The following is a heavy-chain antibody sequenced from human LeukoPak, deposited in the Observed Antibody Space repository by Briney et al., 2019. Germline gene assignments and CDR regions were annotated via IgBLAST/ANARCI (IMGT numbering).Heavy chain of an antibody. Sequence: GGSLRLSCAASGFTFDDYAMHWVRHAPGKGLEWVAGISWNSDSIGYADSVKGRFTISRDNAKNSLYLQMNSLRAEDTALYYCAKDARDSSGYDPLFDYWGQGTLVTVSS. CDR3: AKDARDSSGYDPLFDY. J-gene: IGHJ4*02. CDR2: ISWNSDSI. V-gene: IGHV3-9*01. D-gene: IGHD3-22*01. CDR1: GFTFDDYA.